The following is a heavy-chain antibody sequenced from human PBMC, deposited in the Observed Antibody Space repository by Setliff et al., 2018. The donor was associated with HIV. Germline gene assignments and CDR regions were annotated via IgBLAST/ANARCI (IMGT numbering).Heavy chain of an antibody. CDR3: ARLMPNWDYFDY. CDR1: GGSISSGSYY. J-gene: IGHJ4*02. CDR2: IYTSGST. D-gene: IGHD2-2*01. Sequence: SETLSLTCTVSGGSISSGSYYWSWIRQPAGKGLEWIGRIYTSGSTNYNPSLKSRVTISVDTSKNYFSLNVSSLTAADTALYFCARLMPNWDYFDYWGQGTQVTV. V-gene: IGHV4-61*02.